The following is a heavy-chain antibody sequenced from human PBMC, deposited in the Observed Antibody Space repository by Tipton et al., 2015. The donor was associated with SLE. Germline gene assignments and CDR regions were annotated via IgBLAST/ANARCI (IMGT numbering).Heavy chain of an antibody. D-gene: IGHD6-13*01. CDR2: INHSGST. V-gene: IGHV4-34*01. Sequence: GSLRLSCAVYGGSFSGYYWSWIRQPPGKGLEWIGEINHSGSTNYNPSLKSRVTISVDTSKNQFSLKLSSVTAAATAVYYCTGLYTSSWLPFGYYYYGMYVWCQGTTVTVSS. J-gene: IGHJ6*02. CDR1: GGSFSGYY. CDR3: TGLYTSSWLPFGYYYYGMYV.